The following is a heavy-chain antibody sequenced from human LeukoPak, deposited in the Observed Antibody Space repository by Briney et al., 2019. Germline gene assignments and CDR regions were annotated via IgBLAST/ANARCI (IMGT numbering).Heavy chain of an antibody. CDR3: ARALGNPNVYYYMDV. J-gene: IGHJ6*03. CDR2: ISSDGNNK. CDR1: GFTFSLYG. Sequence: PGGSLRLSCAASGFTFSLYGMHWVRQAPGKGLEWVAVISSDGNNKYYADSVKGRFIISRDNAKNSLYLQMNSLRAEDTAVYYCARALGNPNVYYYMDVWGKGTTVTVSS. D-gene: IGHD4-23*01. V-gene: IGHV3-33*05.